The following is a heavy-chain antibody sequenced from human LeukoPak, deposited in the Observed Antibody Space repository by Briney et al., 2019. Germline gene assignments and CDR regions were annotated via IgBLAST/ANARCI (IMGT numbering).Heavy chain of an antibody. CDR3: ARMGKLYYYMDV. CDR1: GYTFTSYY. D-gene: IGHD7-27*01. J-gene: IGHJ6*03. Sequence: ASVKVSCTASGYTFTSYYMHWARQAPGQGLEWMGIINPSGGSTSYAQKFQGRVTMTRDTSTSTVYMELSSLRSEDTAVYYCARMGKLYYYMDVWGKGTTVTISS. V-gene: IGHV1-46*01. CDR2: INPSGGST.